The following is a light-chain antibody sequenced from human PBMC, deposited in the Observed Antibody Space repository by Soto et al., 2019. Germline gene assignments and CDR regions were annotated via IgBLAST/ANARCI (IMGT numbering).Light chain of an antibody. V-gene: IGKV1-5*01. CDR1: QTISSW. CDR2: DAS. CDR3: QHYNSYSEA. Sequence: IKITQSPSTLSASVAPRLTVTVRASQTISSWLAWYQQKPGKAPKLLIYDASSLESGVPSRFSGSGSGTEFTLTISSLQPDDFATYYCQHYNSYSEAFGQGTKGDIK. J-gene: IGKJ1*01.